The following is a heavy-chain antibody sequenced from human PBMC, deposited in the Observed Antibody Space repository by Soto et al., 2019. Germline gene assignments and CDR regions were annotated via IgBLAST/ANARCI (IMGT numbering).Heavy chain of an antibody. CDR3: ARGAIVAVPAALSSYHDYTNYRFDS. CDR2: IIPMVAAT. D-gene: IGHD2-15*01. V-gene: IGHV1-69*01. Sequence: QVQLAQSGAEMTKPGSSVKVSCRASGGSFSDFAFSWVRQAPGQGLEWMGGIIPMVAATKYAQRLQDRVTITEDESTNTVYLALNSLTSEDTAIYYCARGAIVAVPAALSSYHDYTNYRFDSWGQGTLVTVSS. CDR1: GGSFSDFA. J-gene: IGHJ4*02.